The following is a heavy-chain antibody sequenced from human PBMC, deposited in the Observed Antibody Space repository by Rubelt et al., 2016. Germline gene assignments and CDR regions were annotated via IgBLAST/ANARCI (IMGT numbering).Heavy chain of an antibody. J-gene: IGHJ4*02. Sequence: QLQLQESGPGLVKPSETLSLTCTVSGGSISSSSYYWGWIRQPPGKGLEWIGSIYHSGSTYYNPSLKSRVTISVDTSKNQVSLKRSSVTAADTAVYYCARRGCSSTSCRYYFDYWGQGTLVTVSS. CDR3: ARRGCSSTSCRYYFDY. CDR1: GGSISSSSYY. D-gene: IGHD2-2*01. CDR2: IYHSGST. V-gene: IGHV4-39*01.